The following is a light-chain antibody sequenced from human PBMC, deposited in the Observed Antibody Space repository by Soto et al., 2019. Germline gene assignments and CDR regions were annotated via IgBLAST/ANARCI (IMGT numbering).Light chain of an antibody. CDR2: LTSDGSH. V-gene: IGLV4-69*01. CDR3: QTWGTGIRV. CDR1: SGHSSYA. Sequence: QLVLTQSPSASASLGASVKLTCTLSSGHSSYAIAWHQQQPEKGPRYLMKLTSDGSHSKGDGIPDRLSGSSSGAARYLTISSLQSDEEADYYCQTWGTGIRVFGTGTKLTVL. J-gene: IGLJ1*01.